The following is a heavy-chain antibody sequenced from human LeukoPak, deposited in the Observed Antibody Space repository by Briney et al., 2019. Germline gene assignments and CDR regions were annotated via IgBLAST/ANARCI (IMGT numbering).Heavy chain of an antibody. J-gene: IGHJ4*02. Sequence: SVKVSCKASGYTFTSYAISWVRQAPGQGLEWMGGIIPIFGTANYAQKFQGRVTITADESTSTAYMELSSLRSEDTAVYYCARAWDRGSYYFDYWGQGTLVTVSS. CDR1: GYTFTSYA. D-gene: IGHD1-26*01. V-gene: IGHV1-69*13. CDR3: ARAWDRGSYYFDY. CDR2: IIPIFGTA.